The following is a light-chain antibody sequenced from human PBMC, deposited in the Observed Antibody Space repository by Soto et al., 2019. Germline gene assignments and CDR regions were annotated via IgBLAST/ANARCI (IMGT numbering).Light chain of an antibody. CDR3: ISYTDRQSYL. CDR1: SSGIGSYDH. Sequence: QSVLTQPASVSGSPGQSITISCSGTSSGIGSYDHVAWYQQFPGKSPKLIIYAVSDRPSGVSDRFSGSKSGISASLTISGLQTEDEADYYCISYTDRQSYLFGTGTKVT. CDR2: AVS. V-gene: IGLV2-14*03. J-gene: IGLJ1*01.